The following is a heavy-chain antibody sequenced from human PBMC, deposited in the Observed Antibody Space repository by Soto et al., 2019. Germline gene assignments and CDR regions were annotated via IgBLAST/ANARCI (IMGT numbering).Heavy chain of an antibody. CDR2: VSSSGNTI. J-gene: IGHJ1*01. CDR3: ARERWPQGKGADFQH. Sequence: QVQLVESGGGLVKPEGSLRLSCATSGFIFSDYYMSWIRQAPGKGLEWISYVSSSGNTIDYADSVKGRFTASRDNAKNSLYLQMNSLRAEDTAVYYCARERWPQGKGADFQHWGQGTLVTVSS. V-gene: IGHV3-11*01. CDR1: GFIFSDYY.